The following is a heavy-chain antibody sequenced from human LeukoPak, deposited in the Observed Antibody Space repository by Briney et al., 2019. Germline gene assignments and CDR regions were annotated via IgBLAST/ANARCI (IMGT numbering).Heavy chain of an antibody. J-gene: IGHJ4*02. Sequence: PGGSLRLSCAASGFTFSSYGMHWVRQAPGKGLEWVAVISYDGSNKYYADSVKGRFTISRDNSKNTLYLQMNSLRAEDTAVYYCAREIAAARTYYFDYWGQGTLVTVSS. CDR2: ISYDGSNK. D-gene: IGHD6-13*01. V-gene: IGHV3-30*03. CDR3: AREIAAARTYYFDY. CDR1: GFTFSSYG.